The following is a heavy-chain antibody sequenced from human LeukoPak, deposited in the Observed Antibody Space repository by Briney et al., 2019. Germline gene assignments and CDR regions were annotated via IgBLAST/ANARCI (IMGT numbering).Heavy chain of an antibody. V-gene: IGHV4-59*08. CDR3: ARHPSRAAVTGTGFDY. J-gene: IGHJ4*02. CDR2: IYYSGDT. D-gene: IGHD6-19*01. Sequence: SEILSLTCTVSGGSISYYYWSWIRQPPGKRLEWIGYIYYSGDTKYNPSLKSRVTMSVDTSRNQFSLKLTSVTAADTAIYYCARHPSRAAVTGTGFDYWGQGTLVTVSS. CDR1: GGSISYYY.